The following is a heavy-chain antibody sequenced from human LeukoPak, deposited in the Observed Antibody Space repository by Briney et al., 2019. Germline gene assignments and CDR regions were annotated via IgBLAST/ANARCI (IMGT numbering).Heavy chain of an antibody. CDR3: TGSCGELSFFNS. D-gene: IGHD3-10*01. V-gene: IGHV3-49*04. CDR2: IRSKTFGGTT. Sequence: GGSLRLSCTASGFTFGDYSLSWVRQAPGKGLDWVGFIRSKTFGGTTEYAASVKGRFTISRDDSKSIACLQMNSLKTEDTAVYYCTGSCGELSFFNSWGQGALVTVSS. J-gene: IGHJ4*02. CDR1: GFTFGDYS.